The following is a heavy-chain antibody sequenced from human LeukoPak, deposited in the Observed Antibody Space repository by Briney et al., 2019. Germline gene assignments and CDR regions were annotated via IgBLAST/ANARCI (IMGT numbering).Heavy chain of an antibody. J-gene: IGHJ4*02. Sequence: PSETLSLTCTVSGGSISSSSYYWGWIRQPPGKGLEWIGSIYYSGSTYYNPSLKSRVTISVDTSKNQFSLKLSSVTAADTAVYYCARHQYSGYEQVFDYWGQGTLVTVSS. D-gene: IGHD5-12*01. CDR3: ARHQYSGYEQVFDY. CDR1: GGSISSSSYY. CDR2: IYYSGST. V-gene: IGHV4-39*01.